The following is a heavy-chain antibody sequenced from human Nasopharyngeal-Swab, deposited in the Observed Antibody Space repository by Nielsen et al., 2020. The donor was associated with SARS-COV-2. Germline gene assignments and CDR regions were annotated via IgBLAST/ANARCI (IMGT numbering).Heavy chain of an antibody. CDR3: ARGYRGGCITMIADAFDI. D-gene: IGHD3-22*01. J-gene: IGHJ3*02. CDR2: ISSSGSTI. CDR1: GFTFSSYE. V-gene: IGHV3-48*03. Sequence: GESLKISCAASGFTFSSYEMNWVRQAPGKGLELVSYISSSGSTIYYADSVKGRFTISRDNAKNSLYLQMNSLRAEDTAVYYCARGYRGGCITMIADAFDIWGQGTMVTVSS.